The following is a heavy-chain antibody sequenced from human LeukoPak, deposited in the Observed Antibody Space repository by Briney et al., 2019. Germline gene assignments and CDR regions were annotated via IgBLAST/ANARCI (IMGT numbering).Heavy chain of an antibody. D-gene: IGHD4-23*01. Sequence: PGGSLRLSCTASGFTFNRDWTAWVRQAPGKGLEWVANIKEDGSEKNYVDSVKGRFTISRDNAENSVYLQMNDLRAEDTGVYYCAKELGGYGGNLWPDYWGQGTLVTVSS. CDR1: GFTFNRDW. J-gene: IGHJ4*02. CDR3: AKELGGYGGNLWPDY. CDR2: IKEDGSEK. V-gene: IGHV3-7*01.